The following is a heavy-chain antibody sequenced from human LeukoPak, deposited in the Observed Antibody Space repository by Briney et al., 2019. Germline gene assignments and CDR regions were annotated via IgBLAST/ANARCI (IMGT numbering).Heavy chain of an antibody. CDR1: GDSISSGGYY. J-gene: IGHJ4*02. CDR2: IYYSGSA. D-gene: IGHD5-24*01. Sequence: SETLSLTCIVSGDSISSGGYYWNWIRQHPGKGLEWIGYIYYSGSAYYNPSLKSRITISLDTSKNQFSLKLSSVTPEDTAVYYCAKGTWLQSPLHYWGQGTLVTVSS. CDR3: AKGTWLQSPLHY. V-gene: IGHV4-31*03.